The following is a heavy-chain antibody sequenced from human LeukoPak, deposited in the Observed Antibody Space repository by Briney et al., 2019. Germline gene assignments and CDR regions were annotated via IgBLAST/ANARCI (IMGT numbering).Heavy chain of an antibody. CDR3: TRAMELRGYYFDY. CDR1: GFTVSSNF. D-gene: IGHD4-23*01. CDR2: SYSGDSK. V-gene: IGHV3-53*01. J-gene: IGHJ4*02. Sequence: GGSLRLSCAASGFTVSSNFMSWVRQAPGKGLEWISVSYSGDSKWYADSVKGRFTISRDNSKNTLFLQMNSLRGEDTAMYYCTRAMELRGYYFDYWGQGTLVTVSS.